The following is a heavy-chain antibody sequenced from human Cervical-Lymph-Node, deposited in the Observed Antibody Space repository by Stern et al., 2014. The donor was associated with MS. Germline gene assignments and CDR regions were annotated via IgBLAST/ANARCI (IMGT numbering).Heavy chain of an antibody. CDR3: AGGCLTMGHFDT. D-gene: IGHD3-10*01. CDR2: IHHTGGS. CDR1: GDYITSGGYS. J-gene: IGHJ4*02. V-gene: IGHV4-30-2*01. Sequence: QEQMQESGSGLVKPSQTRSLTCTVSGDYITSGGYSWSWIRQPPGKGLEWLGDIHHTGGSHYNPSLRSRVTLSVDRSKTQISLKLSSVTAADTAVYYCAGGCLTMGHFDTWGQGTLVTVSS.